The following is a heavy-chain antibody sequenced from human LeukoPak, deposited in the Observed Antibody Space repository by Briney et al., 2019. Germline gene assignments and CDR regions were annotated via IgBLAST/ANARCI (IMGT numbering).Heavy chain of an antibody. Sequence: LSLTCAVYGGSFSGYYWNWIRQPPGKGLEWVAVISYDGSNKYYADSVKGRFTISRDNSKNTLYLQMNSLRAEDTAVYYCARRAGAYSHPYDYWGQGTLVTVSS. D-gene: IGHD4/OR15-4a*01. J-gene: IGHJ4*02. V-gene: IGHV3-30*14. CDR1: GGSFSGYY. CDR2: ISYDGSNK. CDR3: ARRAGAYSHPYDY.